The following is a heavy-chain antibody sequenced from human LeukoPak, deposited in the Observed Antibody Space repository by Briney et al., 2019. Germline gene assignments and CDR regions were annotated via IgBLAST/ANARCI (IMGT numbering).Heavy chain of an antibody. Sequence: GGSLRLSCAASGFTFSSYGMHWVRQAPGKGLEWVAVISYDGSNKYYADSVKGRFTISRDNSKNTLYLQMNSLRAEDTAVYYCAKDWNTAMVFGPDYWGQGTLVTVSS. J-gene: IGHJ4*02. D-gene: IGHD5-18*01. V-gene: IGHV3-30*18. CDR2: ISYDGSNK. CDR3: AKDWNTAMVFGPDY. CDR1: GFTFSSYG.